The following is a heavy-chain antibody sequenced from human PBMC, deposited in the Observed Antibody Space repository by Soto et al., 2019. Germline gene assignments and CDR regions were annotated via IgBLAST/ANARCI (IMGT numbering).Heavy chain of an antibody. CDR2: IDTSGENT. V-gene: IGHV3-23*04. Sequence: EVQLVESGGGLVQPGGSLRLSCAASGFTFSRFAMSWVRQTPEKGLEWVSTIDTSGENTYYTDSVKGRFTIARDNSKNTLYLQMDSLRAEDSAFVDWAKRPLDSGGHYVDYWGQGTLITVSS. J-gene: IGHJ4*02. CDR1: GFTFSRFA. CDR3: AKRPLDSGGHYVDY. D-gene: IGHD3-10*01.